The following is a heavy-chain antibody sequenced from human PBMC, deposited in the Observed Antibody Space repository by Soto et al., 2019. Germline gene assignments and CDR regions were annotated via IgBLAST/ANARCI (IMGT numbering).Heavy chain of an antibody. D-gene: IGHD2-2*01. J-gene: IGHJ6*02. CDR2: IIPITGTA. CDR3: ARSQGSSTSLEIYYYYYYGMDV. V-gene: IGHV1-69*01. Sequence: QVQLVQSGAEVKKPGSSVKVSCKASGGTFGSYAISWVRQAPGQGPEWMGGIIPITGTANYAQKLQGRVTITADESTSTSSMQRSSLRSEDTAVYYCARSQGSSTSLEIYYYYYYGMDVWGQGTTVTGSS. CDR1: GGTFGSYA.